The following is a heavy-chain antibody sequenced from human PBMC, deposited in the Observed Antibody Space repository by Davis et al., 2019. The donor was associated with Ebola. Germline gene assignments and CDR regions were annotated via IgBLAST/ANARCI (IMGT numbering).Heavy chain of an antibody. Sequence: GESLKISCAASGFTFSSYAMHWVRQAPGKGLAWVAVISYDGSNKYYADSGKGRFTISRDNSKNTLYLQMNSLGAEDTAVYYCARVSRGKDIVVVVAAAFDYWGQGTLVTVSS. V-gene: IGHV3-30*04. D-gene: IGHD2-15*01. J-gene: IGHJ4*02. CDR3: ARVSRGKDIVVVVAAAFDY. CDR2: ISYDGSNK. CDR1: GFTFSSYA.